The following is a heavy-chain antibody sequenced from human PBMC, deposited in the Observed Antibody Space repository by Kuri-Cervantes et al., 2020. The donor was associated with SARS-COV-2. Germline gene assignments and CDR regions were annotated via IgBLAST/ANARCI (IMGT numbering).Heavy chain of an antibody. CDR3: AKEYSYGLLTLDY. V-gene: IGHV3-30*18. J-gene: IGHJ4*02. CDR2: ISYDGSNK. D-gene: IGHD5-18*01. CDR1: GFTFSSYG. Sequence: GESLKISCAASGFTFSSYGMHWVRQAPDKGLEWVVVISYDGSNKYYADSVKGRFTISRDNSKNTLYLQMNSLRAEDTAVYYCAKEYSYGLLTLDYWGQGTLVTVSS.